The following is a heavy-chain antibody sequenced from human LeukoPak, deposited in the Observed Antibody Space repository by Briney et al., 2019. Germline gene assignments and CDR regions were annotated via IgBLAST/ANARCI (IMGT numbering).Heavy chain of an antibody. D-gene: IGHD1-1*01. CDR2: ISGDGGST. CDR3: AKGNWNHHYRGTGMDV. V-gene: IGHV3-43*02. Sequence: GGSLRLSCAASGFTFDDYAMHWVRQAPGKGLEWVSLISGDGGSTYYAESVKGRFTISRDNSKNSLYLQMNSLRTEATALYYCAKGNWNHHYRGTGMDVWGQGTTVTVSS. J-gene: IGHJ6*02. CDR1: GFTFDDYA.